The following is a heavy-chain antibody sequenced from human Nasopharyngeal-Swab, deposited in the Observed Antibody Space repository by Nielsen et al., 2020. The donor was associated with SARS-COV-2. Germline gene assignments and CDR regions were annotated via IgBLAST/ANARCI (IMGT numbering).Heavy chain of an antibody. V-gene: IGHV3-33*01. J-gene: IGHJ4*02. D-gene: IGHD1-26*01. CDR2: IWYDGSNK. Sequence: WMRRPTGKGLEWVAVIWYDGSNKYYADSVKGRFTISRDNSKNTLYLQMNSLRAEDTAVYYCARERYSGSYDYWGQGTLVTVSS. CDR3: ARERYSGSYDY.